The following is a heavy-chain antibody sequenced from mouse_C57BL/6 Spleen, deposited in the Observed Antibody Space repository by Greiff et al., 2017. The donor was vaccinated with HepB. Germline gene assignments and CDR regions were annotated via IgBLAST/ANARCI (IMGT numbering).Heavy chain of an antibody. Sequence: QVQLQQPGAELVKPGASVKLSCKASGYTFTSYWMHWVKQRPGRGLEWIGRIDPNSGGTKYNEKFKSKAALTLAKPSSTASLQLSSLTSEYSEDNYCARCDDSWYFDVWGTGTTVTVSS. CDR3: ARCDDSWYFDV. D-gene: IGHD2-3*01. CDR2: IDPNSGGT. J-gene: IGHJ1*03. V-gene: IGHV1-72*01. CDR1: GYTFTSYW.